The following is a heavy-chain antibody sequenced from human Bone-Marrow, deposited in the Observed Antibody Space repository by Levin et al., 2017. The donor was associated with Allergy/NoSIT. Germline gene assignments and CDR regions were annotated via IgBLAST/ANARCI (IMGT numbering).Heavy chain of an antibody. Sequence: LSLTCAASGFNFKTSAIHWVRQAPGKELEWVAVISYDGTKKYYTDSVKGRFTISRDNFRNTLFLQMNSLKIEDSAIYYCARDRGSSWELYYFDYWGHGTLVTVSS. CDR3: ARDRGSSWELYYFDY. V-gene: IGHV3-30*04. CDR2: ISYDGTKK. J-gene: IGHJ4*01. D-gene: IGHD6-13*01. CDR1: GFNFKTSA.